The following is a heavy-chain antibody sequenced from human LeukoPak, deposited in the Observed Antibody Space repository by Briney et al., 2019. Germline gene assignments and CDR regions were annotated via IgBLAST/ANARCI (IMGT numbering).Heavy chain of an antibody. D-gene: IGHD5-18*01. Sequence: ASVNVSCKASEYTFTGYYMHWVRRAPGQGLEWMGWINPNSGATDYAQNFQGRVTLARDTSISTAYMELSRLRSDDTAVYYCASGYRFGNWGQGTLVTVSS. CDR3: ASGYRFGN. CDR2: INPNSGAT. V-gene: IGHV1-2*02. CDR1: EYTFTGYY. J-gene: IGHJ4*02.